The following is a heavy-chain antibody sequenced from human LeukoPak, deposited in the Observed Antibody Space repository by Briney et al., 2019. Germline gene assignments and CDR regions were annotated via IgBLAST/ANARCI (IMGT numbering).Heavy chain of an antibody. V-gene: IGHV3-7*04. Sequence: PGGSLRLSCAASGFTFSGYAMSWVRQAPGKGLEWVASISQDGAARTYLDSVKGRFTISRDNAKNSLYLQMNSLRPEDTAVYYCARVGSSLTHYFDYWGQGTLVTVSS. J-gene: IGHJ4*02. D-gene: IGHD6-13*01. CDR1: GFTFSGYA. CDR2: ISQDGAAR. CDR3: ARVGSSLTHYFDY.